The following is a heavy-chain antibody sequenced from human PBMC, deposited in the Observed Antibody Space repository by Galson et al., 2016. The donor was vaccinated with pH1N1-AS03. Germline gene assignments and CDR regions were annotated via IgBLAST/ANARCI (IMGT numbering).Heavy chain of an antibody. Sequence: SLRLSCAASGFTFSDYYMFWIRQAPGKGLEWVSYISSSSPYTNYADSVKGRFSISRDNAKHSLYLQMNSLRAEDTAIYYCARGGTALDFECWGQGTLVTVSS. D-gene: IGHD1-1*01. J-gene: IGHJ4*02. V-gene: IGHV3-11*06. CDR1: GFTFSDYY. CDR2: ISSSSPYT. CDR3: ARGGTALDFEC.